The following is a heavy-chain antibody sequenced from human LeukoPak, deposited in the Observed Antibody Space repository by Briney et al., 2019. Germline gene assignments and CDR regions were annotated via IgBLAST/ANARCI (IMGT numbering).Heavy chain of an antibody. CDR3: ARGIAVAGTGSDY. Sequence: GGSLRLSCAASGFTVSSNYMSWVRQAPGKGLEWVSVIYSGGSTYYADSVKGRFTISRDNSKNTLYLQMNSLRAEDTVVYYCARGIAVAGTGSDYWGQGTLVTVSS. CDR2: IYSGGST. D-gene: IGHD6-19*01. CDR1: GFTVSSNY. V-gene: IGHV3-66*01. J-gene: IGHJ4*02.